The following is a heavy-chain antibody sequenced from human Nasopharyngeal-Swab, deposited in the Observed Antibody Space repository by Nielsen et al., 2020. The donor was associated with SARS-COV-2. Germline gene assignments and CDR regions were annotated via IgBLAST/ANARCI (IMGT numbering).Heavy chain of an antibody. D-gene: IGHD2-2*01. CDR3: AAAGRYCTSITCYDEDEDWFDP. Sequence: GESLKISCAASGFTFGGSTMHWVRQASGKGLEWVGRIRGKVNYYATAYAASVKGRFTISRDDSKNTAYLQIDSLKTEDTAVYYCAAAGRYCTSITCYDEDEDWFDPWGQGTLVTVSS. CDR1: GFTFGGST. CDR2: IRGKVNYYAT. V-gene: IGHV3-73*01. J-gene: IGHJ5*02.